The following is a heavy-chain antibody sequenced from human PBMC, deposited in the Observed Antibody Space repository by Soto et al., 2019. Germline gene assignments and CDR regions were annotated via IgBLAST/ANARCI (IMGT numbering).Heavy chain of an antibody. CDR2: ISAYNGNT. Sequence: QVPLVQSGAEVKKPGASVKVSCKASGYTFTSYGISWVRQAPGQGLEWMGWISAYNGNTNYAQKLQGRVTMTTDTCTSTAYMELRSLTSDYRAVYYCARDHGVVAATQFDYWGQRTLVIVSS. V-gene: IGHV1-18*01. D-gene: IGHD2-15*01. CDR1: GYTFTSYG. CDR3: ARDHGVVAATQFDY. J-gene: IGHJ4*02.